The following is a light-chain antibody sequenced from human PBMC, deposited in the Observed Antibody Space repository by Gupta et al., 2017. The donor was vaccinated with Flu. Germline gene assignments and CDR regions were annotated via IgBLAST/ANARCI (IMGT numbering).Light chain of an antibody. CDR1: QSRLHSNGYNY. Sequence: DIVMTQSPLSLPVTPGEPASISCRSSQSRLHSNGYNYLDWYLQKPGQSPQLLIYLGSNRASGVPDRFSGSGSGTDFTLKISRVEVEDVGVYYCMQALQTPYDFGQGTKLEIK. J-gene: IGKJ2*01. CDR3: MQALQTPYD. CDR2: LGS. V-gene: IGKV2-28*01.